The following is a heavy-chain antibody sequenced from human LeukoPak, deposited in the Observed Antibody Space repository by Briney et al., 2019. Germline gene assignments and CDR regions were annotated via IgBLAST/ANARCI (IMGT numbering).Heavy chain of an antibody. CDR3: ARSITVIAPIDY. Sequence: SVKVPCKASGGTFSSYAISWVRQAPGQGLEWMGGIIPIFGTANYAQKFQGRVTITTDESTSTAYMELSSLRSEDTAVYYCARSITVIAPIDYWGQGTLVTVSS. J-gene: IGHJ4*02. CDR1: GGTFSSYA. V-gene: IGHV1-69*05. CDR2: IIPIFGTA. D-gene: IGHD3-22*01.